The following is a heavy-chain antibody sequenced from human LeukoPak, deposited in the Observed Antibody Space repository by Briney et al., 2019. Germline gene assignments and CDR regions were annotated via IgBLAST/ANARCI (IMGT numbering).Heavy chain of an antibody. J-gene: IGHJ6*02. D-gene: IGHD3-10*01. Sequence: GSLRLSCTVSGGSISSYYWSWIRQPPGKELEWIGYIYYSGSTNYNPSLKSRVTISVDTSKNQFSLKLSSVTAADTAVYYCARYGSGSYSFGMDVWGQGTTVTVSS. CDR1: GGSISSYY. CDR2: IYYSGST. CDR3: ARYGSGSYSFGMDV. V-gene: IGHV4-59*08.